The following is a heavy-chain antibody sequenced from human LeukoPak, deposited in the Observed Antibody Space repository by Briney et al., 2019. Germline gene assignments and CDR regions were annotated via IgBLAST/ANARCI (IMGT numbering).Heavy chain of an antibody. J-gene: IGHJ6*02. D-gene: IGHD3-9*01. CDR2: IWYDGSNK. Sequence: PGGSLRLSCAASGFTFSSYGIHWVRQAPGKGLEWVAIIWYDGSNKYYADSVKGRFTISRDNSKNTLYLQMNSLRAEDTAVYYCARDLKYYGMDVWGQGTTVTVSS. CDR1: GFTFSSYG. CDR3: ARDLKYYGMDV. V-gene: IGHV3-33*01.